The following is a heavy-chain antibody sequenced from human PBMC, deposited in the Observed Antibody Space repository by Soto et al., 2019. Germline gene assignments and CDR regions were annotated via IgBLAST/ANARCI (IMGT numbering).Heavy chain of an antibody. J-gene: IGHJ4*02. CDR1: GFTFSSYA. Sequence: PGGSLRLSCAASGFTFSSYAMSWVRQAPGKGLEWVSAISGSGGSTYYADSVKGRFTISRDNSKNTLYLQMNSLRAEATPVYYCEKHSPRIYYFDYWGQGTLVTVSS. CDR3: EKHSPRIYYFDY. V-gene: IGHV3-23*01. CDR2: ISGSGGST.